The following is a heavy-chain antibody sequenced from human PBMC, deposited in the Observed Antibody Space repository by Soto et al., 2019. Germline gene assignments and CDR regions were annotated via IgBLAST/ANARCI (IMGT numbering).Heavy chain of an antibody. CDR1: GFTFSSYG. D-gene: IGHD6-13*01. CDR3: AKDVRSSSAMSGYFDY. Sequence: GGSLRLSCAASGFTFSSYGMHWVRQAPGKGLEWVAVISYDGSNKYYADSVKGRFTISRDNSKNTLYLQMNSLRAGDTAVYYCAKDVRSSSAMSGYFDYWGQGTLVTVSS. CDR2: ISYDGSNK. J-gene: IGHJ4*02. V-gene: IGHV3-30*18.